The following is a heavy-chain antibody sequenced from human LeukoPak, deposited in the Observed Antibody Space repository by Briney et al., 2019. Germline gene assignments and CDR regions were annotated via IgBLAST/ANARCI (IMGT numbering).Heavy chain of an antibody. V-gene: IGHV3-20*01. CDR1: GFTFDDYG. Sequence: PGGSLRLSCAASGFTFDDYGMSWVRQAPGKGLEWVSGINWNGGSTGYADSVKGRFTISRDNAKNSLYLQMNSLRAEDTALYHCARGVSTVDYGPGIVYMDVWGKGTTVTVSS. D-gene: IGHD3-10*01. CDR3: ARGVSTVDYGPGIVYMDV. CDR2: INWNGGST. J-gene: IGHJ6*03.